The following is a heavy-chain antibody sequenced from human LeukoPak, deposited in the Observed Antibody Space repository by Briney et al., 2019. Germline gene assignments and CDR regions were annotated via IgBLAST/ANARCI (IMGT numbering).Heavy chain of an antibody. CDR3: ARDRAAAGYDY. CDR2: ISSSCSTI. J-gene: IGHJ4*02. D-gene: IGHD6-13*01. V-gene: IGHV3-48*03. CDR1: GFTFSSYE. Sequence: GWSLRLTCAGSGFTFSSYEMNGVRQARGKGREGGPYISSSCSTIYYADSDTRPFTISRDNAKISLYLQMNSLRADDTAVYYCARDRAAAGYDYWGQGTLVTV.